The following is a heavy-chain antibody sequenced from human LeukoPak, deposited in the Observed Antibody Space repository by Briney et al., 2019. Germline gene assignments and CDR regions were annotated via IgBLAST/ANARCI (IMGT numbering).Heavy chain of an antibody. CDR1: GGSISSSSYY. CDR2: IYYSGST. CDR3: ARGGRLRNFDY. J-gene: IGHJ4*02. V-gene: IGHV4-39*07. Sequence: PSETLSLTCTVSGGSISSSSYYWGWIRQPPGKGLEWIGSIYYSGSTYYNPSLKSRVTISVDTSKNQFSLKLSSVTAADTAVYYCARGGRLRNFDYWGQGTLVTVSS. D-gene: IGHD6-25*01.